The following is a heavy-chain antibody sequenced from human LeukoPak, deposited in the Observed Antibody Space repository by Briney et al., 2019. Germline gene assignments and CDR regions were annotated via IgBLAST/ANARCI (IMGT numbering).Heavy chain of an antibody. V-gene: IGHV3-7*05. J-gene: IGHJ4*02. Sequence: GGFEKHCCAASGFTLGIYWRSWVRKAQGKGLEWVAYIKQDGSERYYVDSVKGRFTISRDNAKKLLSLQMNSLRGDDTAVYYCARGWQGMWLFDQWGQGTLVTVAS. CDR1: GFTLGIYW. D-gene: IGHD3-22*01. CDR2: IKQDGSER. CDR3: ARGWQGMWLFDQ.